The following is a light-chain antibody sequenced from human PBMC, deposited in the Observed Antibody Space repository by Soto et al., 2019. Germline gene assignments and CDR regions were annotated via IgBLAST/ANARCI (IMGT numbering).Light chain of an antibody. V-gene: IGKV3-20*01. CDR3: QQYGSSVYT. J-gene: IGKJ2*01. CDR2: GAS. CDR1: QSVRSTY. Sequence: EIVVTQSPGTLSFSPGERATLSCRASQSVRSTYLGWYQHKRGQAPRLLIYGASNRATGIPDRFSGSGSGTDFTLTITRLEPEDFAIYYCQQYGSSVYTFGQGTKVDIK.